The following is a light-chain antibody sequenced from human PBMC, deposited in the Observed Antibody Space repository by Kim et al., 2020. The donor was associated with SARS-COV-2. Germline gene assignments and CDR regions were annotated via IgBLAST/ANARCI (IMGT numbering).Light chain of an antibody. CDR3: QQYGSSPWT. Sequence: PAESAYRNGRASHNVRNSYLAAYQRKPGQTPRVLMYSEANRAARIPDRFSGSGSGTDVTLTIRRLEPEDFAVYYCQQYGSSPWTFGQGTQVDIK. CDR2: SEA. CDR1: HNVRNSY. V-gene: IGKV3-20*01. J-gene: IGKJ1*01.